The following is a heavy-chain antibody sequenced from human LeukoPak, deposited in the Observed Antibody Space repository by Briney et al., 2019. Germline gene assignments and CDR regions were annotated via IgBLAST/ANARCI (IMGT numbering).Heavy chain of an antibody. CDR1: GYTFTSYA. V-gene: IGHV1-3*01. Sequence: GASVTVSCKASGYTFTSYAIHWVRQAPGQRLEWMGRISAGNGNTKYSQNFQGRVTFISNTSATTAFMELSSLRSEDAAVYYCARDYGSGNNDYWGQGTLVTVSS. D-gene: IGHD2-15*01. CDR2: ISAGNGNT. J-gene: IGHJ4*02. CDR3: ARDYGSGNNDY.